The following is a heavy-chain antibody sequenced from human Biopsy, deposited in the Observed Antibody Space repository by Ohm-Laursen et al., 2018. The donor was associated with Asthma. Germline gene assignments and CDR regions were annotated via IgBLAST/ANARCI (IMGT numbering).Heavy chain of an antibody. CDR2: VSSDGHNK. Sequence: LSLTCAASGFTFRSYAMHWVRQGPGKGLEWVALVSSDGHNKYYEDSVKGRFTISRDNSRNRLYLQINRLTVEDSAVYFCARQSGQDYGDSSGFDIWGQGTKVAVSS. CDR3: ARQSGQDYGDSSGFDI. V-gene: IGHV3-30-3*01. D-gene: IGHD3-22*01. CDR1: GFTFRSYA. J-gene: IGHJ3*02.